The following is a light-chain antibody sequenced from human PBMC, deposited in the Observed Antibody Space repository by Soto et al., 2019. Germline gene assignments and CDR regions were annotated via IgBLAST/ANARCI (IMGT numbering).Light chain of an antibody. CDR3: KQYYSTLWA. J-gene: IGKJ1*01. V-gene: IGKV4-1*01. Sequence: DILMTQSPDALAVSLGERATINCKSSQSVLYSSNNKNYLAWYQQKTGQPPKLLIYWASTRESGVPARFSGSGSGTEFTLNISRLQAEEVAVYDCKQYYSTLWAVGQLTKVDIK. CDR2: WAS. CDR1: QSVLYSSNNKNY.